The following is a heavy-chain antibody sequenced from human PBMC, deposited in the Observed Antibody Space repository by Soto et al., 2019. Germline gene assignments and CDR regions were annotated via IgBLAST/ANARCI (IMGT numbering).Heavy chain of an antibody. D-gene: IGHD1-26*01. CDR2: ISGSGDST. CDR3: ARRGSGSYYDY. CDR1: GFTFSSYA. J-gene: IGHJ4*02. V-gene: IGHV3-23*01. Sequence: EVQLLESGGGLVQPGGSLRLSCAASGFTFSSYAMRWVRQAPVKGLEWVSAISGSGDSTYYADSVKGRFPISRDNSKNTLYLQMKSLRAEDKAVYYCARRGSGSYYDYWGQGTLVTVSS.